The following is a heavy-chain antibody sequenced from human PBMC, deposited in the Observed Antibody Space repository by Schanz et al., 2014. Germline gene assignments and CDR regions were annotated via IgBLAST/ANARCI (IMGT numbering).Heavy chain of an antibody. CDR1: GFTFSRNA. D-gene: IGHD3-22*01. CDR2: IRYDGSSK. CDR3: AKEDRTHSSDYVY. Sequence: VQLVESGGGLVQPGGSLRLSCAASGFTFSRNAMNWVRQAPGKGLEWVAFIRYDGSSKYYADSVRGRFTISRDDSKNTLYLQMNSLRPEDTAVYYCAKEDRTHSSDYVYWGQGTLVTVSS. V-gene: IGHV3-30*02. J-gene: IGHJ4*02.